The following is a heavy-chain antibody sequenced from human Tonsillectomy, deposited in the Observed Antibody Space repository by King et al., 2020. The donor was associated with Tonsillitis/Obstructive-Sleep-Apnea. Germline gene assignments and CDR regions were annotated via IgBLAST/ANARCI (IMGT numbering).Heavy chain of an antibody. D-gene: IGHD5-12*01. CDR3: ARDLSGYDPRGYYYYYMDV. J-gene: IGHJ6*03. CDR2: ISSSGSYI. Sequence: VQLVESGGGLVKPGGSLRLSCAASGFTFSSYSMNWVRQAPGKGLEWVSSISSSGSYIYYAESVKGRFTISRDNAKNSQYLQMNSLRAEDTAVYYCARDLSGYDPRGYYYYYMDVWGKGTTVTVSS. CDR1: GFTFSSYS. V-gene: IGHV3-21*01.